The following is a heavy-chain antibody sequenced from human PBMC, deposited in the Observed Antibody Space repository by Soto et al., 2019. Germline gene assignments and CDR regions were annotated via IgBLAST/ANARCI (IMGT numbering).Heavy chain of an antibody. J-gene: IGHJ5*02. Sequence: QVQLVQSGAEVKKPGASVKVSCKASGYTFTSYGISWVRQAPGQGLEWMGWISAYNGNTNYAQKLQGRVTMTTDTSTSTAYMELRSLRSDDTAVYYCARVKFDDYYGSGAGWFDPWGQGTLVTVSS. D-gene: IGHD3-10*01. CDR2: ISAYNGNT. CDR1: GYTFTSYG. CDR3: ARVKFDDYYGSGAGWFDP. V-gene: IGHV1-18*01.